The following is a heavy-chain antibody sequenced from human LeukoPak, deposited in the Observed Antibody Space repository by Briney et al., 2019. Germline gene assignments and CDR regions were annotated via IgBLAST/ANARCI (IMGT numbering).Heavy chain of an antibody. V-gene: IGHV3-15*01. Sequence: GGSQTLSCPASGFTFSNAWMSWVRHAPGRGREWVGCIKSKTDDCTPDYAGAVKGRFTISRDDSNNTQYLQMNSLNTEDTAVYYWNTDSYDSSGCYYGGGSDAFDIWGQGTMVTVSS. CDR3: NTDSYDSSGCYYGGGSDAFDI. D-gene: IGHD3-22*01. CDR2: IKSKTDDCTP. CDR1: GFTFSNAW. J-gene: IGHJ3*02.